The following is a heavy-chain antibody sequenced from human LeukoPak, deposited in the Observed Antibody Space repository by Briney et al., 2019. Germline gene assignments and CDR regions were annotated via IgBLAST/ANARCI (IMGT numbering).Heavy chain of an antibody. CDR3: AKDGAAAGTGGFQH. Sequence: PGGSLRLSCTTSEFTFSNYWMHWVRQVPGKGLVWVSRIDTDGTTTDYADSVKGRFTISRDNAKNTLYLQMNSLRAEDTAVYYCAKDGAAAGTGGFQHWGQGTLVTVSS. CDR2: IDTDGTTT. J-gene: IGHJ1*01. V-gene: IGHV3-74*01. CDR1: EFTFSNYW. D-gene: IGHD6-13*01.